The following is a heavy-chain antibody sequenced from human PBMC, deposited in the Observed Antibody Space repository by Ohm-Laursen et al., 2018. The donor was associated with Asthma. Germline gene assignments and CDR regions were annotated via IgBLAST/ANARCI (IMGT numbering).Heavy chain of an antibody. D-gene: IGHD6-19*01. Sequence: SLRLSCTAPGFTVGSDYMTWVRQAPGKGLEWVSAIYSGGTTYYADSVRGRFTISRDNSKNTLYLQMNSLRAEDTAVYYCARKFSSGRLFDFWGQGTLVTVSS. CDR1: GFTVGSDY. J-gene: IGHJ4*02. CDR2: IYSGGTT. CDR3: ARKFSSGRLFDF. V-gene: IGHV3-53*01.